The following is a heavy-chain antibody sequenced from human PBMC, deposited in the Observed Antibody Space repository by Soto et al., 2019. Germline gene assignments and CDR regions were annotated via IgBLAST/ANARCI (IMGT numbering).Heavy chain of an antibody. Sequence: VRLSCAASGFTFSSFAMSWVRQAPGKGLEWVSTINKSGGSTYYADSVKGRCTISRDNSKNMLFLQINGLRAEDPAVYYCAKDPPTTGTTFDYWGRGTLVTVSS. D-gene: IGHD1-1*01. J-gene: IGHJ4*02. CDR1: GFTFSSFA. CDR2: INKSGGST. CDR3: AKDPPTTGTTFDY. V-gene: IGHV3-23*01.